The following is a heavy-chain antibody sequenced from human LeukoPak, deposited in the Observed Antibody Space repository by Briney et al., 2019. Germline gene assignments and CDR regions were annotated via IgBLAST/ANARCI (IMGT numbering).Heavy chain of an antibody. V-gene: IGHV4-34*01. Sequence: SETLSLTCAVYGESFSGYYWSWIRQPPGKGLEWIGNIYYSGSTYYNPSLKSRVTISVETSKNQFSLKLSAVTAADTAVYYCASVRRGFGESSKYYSYYYMDVWGNGTPVTISS. D-gene: IGHD3-10*01. CDR3: ASVRRGFGESSKYYSYYYMDV. J-gene: IGHJ6*03. CDR2: IYYSGST. CDR1: GESFSGYY.